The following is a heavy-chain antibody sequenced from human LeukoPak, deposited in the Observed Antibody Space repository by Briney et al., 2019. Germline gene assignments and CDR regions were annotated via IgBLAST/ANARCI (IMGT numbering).Heavy chain of an antibody. J-gene: IGHJ4*02. CDR2: ISGSGGST. V-gene: IGHV3-23*01. D-gene: IGHD2-21*02. CDR1: GFTFSSYA. CDR3: AKAGSMVVTAPLDY. Sequence: GGSLRLSCAASGFTFSSYAMSWVRQAPGKGLEWVSAISGSGGSTYYADSVKGRFTISRDNSKNTLYLQMNSLRAEDTAVYYCAKAGSMVVTAPLDYWGQGTLVTVSS.